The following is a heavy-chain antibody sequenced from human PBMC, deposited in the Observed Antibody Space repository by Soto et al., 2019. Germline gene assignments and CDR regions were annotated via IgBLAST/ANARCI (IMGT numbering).Heavy chain of an antibody. CDR2: ISSSSSTI. Sequence: PGGSLRLSCAASGFTFSSYSMNWVRQAPGKGLEWVSYISSSSSTIYYADSVKGRFTISRDNAKNSLYLQMNSLRDEDTAVYYCARDEERITIFGVVIHPTRNSDYWGQGTLVTVSS. CDR3: ARDEERITIFGVVIHPTRNSDY. CDR1: GFTFSSYS. D-gene: IGHD3-3*01. J-gene: IGHJ4*02. V-gene: IGHV3-48*02.